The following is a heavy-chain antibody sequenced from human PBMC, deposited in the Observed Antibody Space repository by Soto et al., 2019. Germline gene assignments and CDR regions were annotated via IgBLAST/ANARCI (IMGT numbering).Heavy chain of an antibody. J-gene: IGHJ4*02. CDR2: ISAYNGNT. CDR3: ARDQVNTVYDSSGYFDY. CDR1: GYTFTSYG. V-gene: IGHV1-18*01. D-gene: IGHD3-22*01. Sequence: QVQLVQSGAEVKKPGASVKVSCKASGYTFTSYGISWVRQAPGQGLEWMGWISAYNGNTNYAQKLQGRVTMTTDTSTSTAYMELRSLRSDDTAVYYCARDQVNTVYDSSGYFDYWGQGTLGTVSS.